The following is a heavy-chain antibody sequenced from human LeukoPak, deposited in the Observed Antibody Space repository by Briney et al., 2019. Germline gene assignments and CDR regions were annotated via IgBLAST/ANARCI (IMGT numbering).Heavy chain of an antibody. J-gene: IGHJ1*01. V-gene: IGHV4-30-4*01. CDR3: ASDIQHVLCD. CDR1: VGSLSIGTYF. CDR2: NYYSGST. Sequence: PSETLSLTCTVSVGSLSIGTYFWSWIPQPPGKGLLRIGYNYYSGSTYYNPSRKSRVTISVYSPKNKFYLKQTSVYAAHTAVYYSASDIQHVLCDWGQVILVTVSS.